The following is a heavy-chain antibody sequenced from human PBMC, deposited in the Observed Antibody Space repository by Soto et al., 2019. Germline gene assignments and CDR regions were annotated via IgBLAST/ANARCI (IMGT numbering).Heavy chain of an antibody. CDR3: ASSHAGAHITAAVH. J-gene: IGHJ4*02. V-gene: IGHV4-30-2*01. D-gene: IGHD6-13*01. CDR1: GCSISSCGYS. Sequence: SETLSLTCAVSGCSISSCGYSWSWIRQRPGKGLEWIGYIYHSGSTYYNPSLKSRVTISVDRSKNQFSLKLSSVTAADTAVYYCASSHAGAHITAAVHWGQGTLVTVS. CDR2: IYHSGST.